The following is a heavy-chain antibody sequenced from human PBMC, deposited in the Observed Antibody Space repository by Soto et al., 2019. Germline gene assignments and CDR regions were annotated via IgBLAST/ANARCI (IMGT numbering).Heavy chain of an antibody. J-gene: IGHJ4*02. CDR1: GFTFSSYA. CDR3: ARDGGIVVVVAASYFDY. CDR2: ISYDGSNK. V-gene: IGHV3-30-3*01. D-gene: IGHD2-15*01. Sequence: GGSLRLSCAASGFTFSSYAMHWVRQAPGKGLEWVAVISYDGSNKYYADSVKGRFTISRDNSKNTLYLQMNSLRAEDTAVYYCARDGGIVVVVAASYFDYWGQGTLVTVSS.